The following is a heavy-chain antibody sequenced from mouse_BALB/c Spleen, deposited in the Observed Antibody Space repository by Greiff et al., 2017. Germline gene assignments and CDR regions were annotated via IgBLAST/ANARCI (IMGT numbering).Heavy chain of an antibody. CDR2: IDPSDSET. CDR1: GYSFTSYW. Sequence: VQLQQSGPQLVRPGASVKISCKASGYSFTSYWMHWVKQRPGQGLEWIGMIDPSDSETRLNQKFKDKATLTVDKSSSTAYMQLSSPTSEDSAVYYCARYDGDVGAMDYWGQGTSVTVSS. CDR3: ARYDGDVGAMDY. D-gene: IGHD2-12*01. J-gene: IGHJ4*01. V-gene: IGHV1S127*01.